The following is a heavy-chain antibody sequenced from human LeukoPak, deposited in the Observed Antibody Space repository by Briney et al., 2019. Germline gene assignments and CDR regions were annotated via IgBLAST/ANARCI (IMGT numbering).Heavy chain of an antibody. Sequence: SGPALVKHTPTVTLTCSFSGFALQTAAMSVSWIRQPPGNSPDWLARMDLDGDNSYTTSLTTRPTIRKETTKNQVVLTLTNIDREDTGTYCCARTHLRDGELATFHFDHWVQRTLVTVCS. D-gene: IGHD3-10*01. CDR3: ARTHLRDGELATFHFDH. CDR2: MDLDGDN. J-gene: IGHJ4*02. V-gene: IGHV2-70*11. CDR1: GFALQTAAMS.